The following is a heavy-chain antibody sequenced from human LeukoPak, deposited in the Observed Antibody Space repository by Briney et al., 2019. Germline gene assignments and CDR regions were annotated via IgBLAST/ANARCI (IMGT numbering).Heavy chain of an antibody. V-gene: IGHV3-74*03. Sequence: GGSLRLSCAASGFTFSSDWMHWVRQAPGKGLVWVSRINTDEISTTYADSVKGRFTISRNNAKNTLYLQMNSLRAEDTAVYYCAREYTSSSGRAFDYWGQGTLVTVSS. J-gene: IGHJ4*02. CDR2: INTDEIST. D-gene: IGHD6-6*01. CDR1: GFTFSSDW. CDR3: AREYTSSSGRAFDY.